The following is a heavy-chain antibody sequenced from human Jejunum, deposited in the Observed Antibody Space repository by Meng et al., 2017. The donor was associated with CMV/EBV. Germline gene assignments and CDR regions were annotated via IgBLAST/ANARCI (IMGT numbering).Heavy chain of an antibody. CDR1: GYTFTRYN. CDR3: ATGSVAADGKGY. Sequence: QVQLVQSGSELKEPGASVKVSCKTSGYTFTRYNINWVRQAPGQWLEWMGYINPKTANPTYVQGFTGRFVFSLDTSVSTAYLQISSLEAEDTAVYYCATGSVAADGKGYWGQGTLVTVSS. V-gene: IGHV7-4-1*02. CDR2: INPKTANP. J-gene: IGHJ1*01. D-gene: IGHD6-13*01.